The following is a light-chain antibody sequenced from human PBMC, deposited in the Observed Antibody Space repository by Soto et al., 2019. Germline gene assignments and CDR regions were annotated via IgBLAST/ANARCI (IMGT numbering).Light chain of an antibody. CDR3: QQLDSYPLT. Sequence: DIQMTQSPSSLSASVGDRVTITCRASQDISNFLAWFQQKPGRAPKLLIYAVFTLQSGVPSRFSGSVSGAEFTLTISSLQPEDFATYYCQQLDSYPLTFGGGTKVDIK. CDR2: AVF. CDR1: QDISNF. J-gene: IGKJ4*01. V-gene: IGKV1-9*01.